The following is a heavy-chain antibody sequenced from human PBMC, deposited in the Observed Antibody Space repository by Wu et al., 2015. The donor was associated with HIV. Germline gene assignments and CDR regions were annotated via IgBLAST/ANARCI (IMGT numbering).Heavy chain of an antibody. CDR3: ARGLVFYRRVYGMDV. V-gene: IGHV1-8*01. J-gene: IGHJ6*02. CDR2: INPNSGKG. CDR1: GYTFTTSD. D-gene: IGHD6-6*01. Sequence: QVQLVQSGAEVKKPGASVKVSCKASGYTFTTSDIHWVRQASGQGLEWMGWINPNSGKGYYAQRFQGRVTMSRDTSISTAYMELSSLRSEDTAVYYCARGLVFYRRVYGMDVWGQGTTVTVSS.